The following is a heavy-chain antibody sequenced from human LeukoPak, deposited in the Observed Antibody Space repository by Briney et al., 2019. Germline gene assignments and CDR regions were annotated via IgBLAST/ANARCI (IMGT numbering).Heavy chain of an antibody. Sequence: GESLKISCKGSGYSFTSYWIGWVRQMPGKGLEWMGIIYPGDSDTRYSPSFQGQVTISADKSISTAYLQWSSLKASDTAMYYCARSYYYGSGSSYYYYYGMDVWGQGTTVTVSS. D-gene: IGHD3-10*01. V-gene: IGHV5-51*01. J-gene: IGHJ6*02. CDR2: IYPGDSDT. CDR1: GYSFTSYW. CDR3: ARSYYYGSGSSYYYYYGMDV.